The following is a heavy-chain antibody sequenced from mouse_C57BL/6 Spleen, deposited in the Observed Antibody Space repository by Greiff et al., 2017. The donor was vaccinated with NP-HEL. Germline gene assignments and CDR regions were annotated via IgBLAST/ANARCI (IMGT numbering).Heavy chain of an antibody. CDR3: ARNANPIITTVVAHFDY. J-gene: IGHJ2*01. CDR2: IWSGGST. Sequence: QVQLKESGPGLVQPSQSLSITCTVSGFSLTSYGVHWVRQSPGKGLEWLGVIWSGGSTDYNAAFISRLSISKDNSKSQVFFKMNSLQADYTAIYYCARNANPIITTVVAHFDYWGQGTTLTVSS. V-gene: IGHV2-2*01. D-gene: IGHD1-1*01. CDR1: GFSLTSYG.